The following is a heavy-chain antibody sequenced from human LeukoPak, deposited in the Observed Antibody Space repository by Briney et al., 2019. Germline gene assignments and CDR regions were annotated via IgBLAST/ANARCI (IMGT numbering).Heavy chain of an antibody. Sequence: SETLSLTCTVSGDSVSSSRFYWAWIRQPPGKGLEWIGSILYSGRTFYNPSLKSRVTISVDTSKNQFSLRLGSVTASDTAVYYCARRDVGATIDYWGQGTLVTVSS. CDR2: ILYSGRT. D-gene: IGHD1-26*01. CDR1: GDSVSSSRFY. CDR3: ARRDVGATIDY. V-gene: IGHV4-39*01. J-gene: IGHJ4*02.